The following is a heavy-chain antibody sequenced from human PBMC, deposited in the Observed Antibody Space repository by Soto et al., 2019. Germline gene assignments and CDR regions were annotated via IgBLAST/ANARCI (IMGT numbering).Heavy chain of an antibody. CDR2: TYYRSKWYN. CDR3: ARAAYYDSSGYPSNWFDP. V-gene: IGHV6-1*01. D-gene: IGHD3-22*01. Sequence: QSQTLSLTCAISGDSVSSNSAAWNWIRQSPSRGLEWLGRTYYRSKWYNDYAVSVKSRITINPDTSKNQFSLQLNSVTPEDTAVYYCARAAYYDSSGYPSNWFDPWGQGTLVTVSS. J-gene: IGHJ5*02. CDR1: GDSVSSNSAA.